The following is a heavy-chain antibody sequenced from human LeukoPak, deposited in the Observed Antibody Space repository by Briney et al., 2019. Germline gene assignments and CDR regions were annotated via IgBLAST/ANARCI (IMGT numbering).Heavy chain of an antibody. V-gene: IGHV1-18*01. CDR3: ARDHIAVAASDAFDI. D-gene: IGHD6-19*01. CDR2: ISAYNGNT. Sequence: ASVKVSCKASGYTFTSYGISWVRQAPGQGLEWMGWISAYNGNTNYAQKLQGRVTMTTDTSTSTAYMELRSLRSDDTAVYYCARDHIAVAASDAFDIRGQGTMVTVSS. J-gene: IGHJ3*02. CDR1: GYTFTSYG.